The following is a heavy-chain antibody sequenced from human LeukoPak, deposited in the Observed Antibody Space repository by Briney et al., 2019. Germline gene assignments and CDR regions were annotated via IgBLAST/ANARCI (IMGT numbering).Heavy chain of an antibody. Sequence: GGSLRLSCAASGFTFSSYSMNWVRQAPGKGLEWVSYISSSSTIYYADSVKGRFTISRDNAKNSLYLQMNSLRAEDTAVYYCARESATVTPHFDYWGQGTLVTVSS. CDR3: ARESATVTPHFDY. V-gene: IGHV3-48*01. CDR2: ISSSSTI. J-gene: IGHJ4*02. CDR1: GFTFSSYS. D-gene: IGHD4-17*01.